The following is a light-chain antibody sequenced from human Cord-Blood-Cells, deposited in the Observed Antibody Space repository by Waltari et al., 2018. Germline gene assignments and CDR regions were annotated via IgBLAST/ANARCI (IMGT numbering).Light chain of an antibody. V-gene: IGLV2-23*02. CDR3: CSYAGSSTLV. CDR2: EFS. J-gene: IGLJ2*01. Sequence: QSALTQPASVSGSPGQSITIPCTGTSSDVGSYNLVSWYQPHQGKATKLMIYEFSKRPSGVSNRFSGSKSGNTASLTISGLQAEDEADYYCCSYAGSSTLVFGGGTKLTVL. CDR1: SSDVGSYNL.